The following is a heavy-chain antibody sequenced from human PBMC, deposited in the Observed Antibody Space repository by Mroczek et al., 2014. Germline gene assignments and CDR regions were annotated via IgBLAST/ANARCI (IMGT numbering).Heavy chain of an antibody. J-gene: IGHJ6*02. CDR3: AREWYYDLLTGLGYYYAMDV. CDR2: ISYSGST. Sequence: QVQLQESGPGLVKPSETLSLTCSVSGGSISSYYWSWIRQPPGKGLEWIGYISYSGSTNYNPFLKSRVTILVDTSKNQFSLKLSSVTAADTAVYYCAREWYYDLLTGLGYYYAMDVWGQGTTVTVSS. CDR1: GGSISSYY. V-gene: IGHV4-59*01. D-gene: IGHD3-9*01.